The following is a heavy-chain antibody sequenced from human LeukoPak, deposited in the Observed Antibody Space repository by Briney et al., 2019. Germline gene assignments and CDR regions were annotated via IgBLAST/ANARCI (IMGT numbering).Heavy chain of an antibody. J-gene: IGHJ4*02. Sequence: ASVKVSCKASGYTFTGYYMHWVRQAPGQGLEWMGWINPNSGGTNYAQKFQGRVTMTRDTSSSTAYMELSRLRSDDTAVYYCARVSKGGEWFKEDYFDYWGQGTLVTVSS. D-gene: IGHD3-3*01. CDR2: INPNSGGT. CDR1: GYTFTGYY. V-gene: IGHV1-2*02. CDR3: ARVSKGGEWFKEDYFDY.